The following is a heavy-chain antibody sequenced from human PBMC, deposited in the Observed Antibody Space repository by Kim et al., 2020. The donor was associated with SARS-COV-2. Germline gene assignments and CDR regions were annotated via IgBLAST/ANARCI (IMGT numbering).Heavy chain of an antibody. CDR3: ARDRGSAADY. Sequence: GGSLRLSCAASGFTFSSYAMHWVRQAPGKGLEYVSAISSNGGSTYYANSVKGRFTISRDNSKNTLYLQMGSLRAEDMAVYYCARDRGSAADYWGQGTLVT. J-gene: IGHJ4*02. V-gene: IGHV3-64*01. CDR1: GFTFSSYA. D-gene: IGHD3-10*01. CDR2: ISSNGGST.